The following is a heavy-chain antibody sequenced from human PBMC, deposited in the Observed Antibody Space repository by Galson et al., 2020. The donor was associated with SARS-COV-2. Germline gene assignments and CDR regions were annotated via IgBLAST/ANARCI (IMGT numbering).Heavy chain of an antibody. J-gene: IGHJ4*02. Sequence: SETLSLTCTVSGGSISSGTYYWTWIRQPAGKGLEWIGRIYTNGEINYNPSLKSRVTISIVTSKNQLSLKTTSVTAADTAVYYCASGRQWVGSDYWGQGTLVTVSS. CDR3: ASGRQWVGSDY. CDR2: IYTNGEI. V-gene: IGHV4-61*02. D-gene: IGHD1-26*01. CDR1: GGSISSGTYY.